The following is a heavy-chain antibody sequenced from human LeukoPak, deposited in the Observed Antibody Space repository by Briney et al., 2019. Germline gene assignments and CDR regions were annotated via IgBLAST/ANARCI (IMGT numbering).Heavy chain of an antibody. J-gene: IGHJ3*02. CDR2: ISGSGGST. D-gene: IGHD6-6*01. CDR1: GFTFSSYA. V-gene: IGHV3-23*01. CDR3: AKGVEYSSSYDAFDI. Sequence: GGSLRLSCAASGFTFSSYAMSWVRQAPGKGLEWVSAISGSGGSTYYADSVKGRFTFSRDNSKNTLYLQMNSLRAEDTAVYYCAKGVEYSSSYDAFDIWGQGTMVTVSS.